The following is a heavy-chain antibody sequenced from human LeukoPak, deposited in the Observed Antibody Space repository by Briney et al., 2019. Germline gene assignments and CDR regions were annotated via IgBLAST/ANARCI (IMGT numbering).Heavy chain of an antibody. Sequence: GGSLRLSCAASGFTFSSYAMSWVRQAPGKGLEWVSAISGSGGSTYYADSVRGRFTISRDNSKKLLYLQMNSLTGDDTAVYYCVKGVGATDYTMDVWGQGTTVTVSS. D-gene: IGHD1-26*01. V-gene: IGHV3-23*01. CDR1: GFTFSSYA. CDR2: ISGSGGST. CDR3: VKGVGATDYTMDV. J-gene: IGHJ6*02.